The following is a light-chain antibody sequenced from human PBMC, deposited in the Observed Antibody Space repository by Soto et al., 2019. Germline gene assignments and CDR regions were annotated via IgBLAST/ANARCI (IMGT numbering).Light chain of an antibody. CDR1: QSVSSSY. J-gene: IGKJ2*01. CDR3: QQYGSSPKMYT. CDR2: GVS. Sequence: EIVLTQSPGTLSLSPGERATLSCRASQSVSSSYLAWYQQKPGQPPRLLIYGVSSRATGIPDRFSGSGSGTDFTLTISRLEPEDFAVYYCQQYGSSPKMYTFGQGTKLEIK. V-gene: IGKV3-20*01.